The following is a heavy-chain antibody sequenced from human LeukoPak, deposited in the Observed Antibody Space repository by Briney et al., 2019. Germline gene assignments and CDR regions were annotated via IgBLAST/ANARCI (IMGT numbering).Heavy chain of an antibody. CDR1: GLTFSGYA. J-gene: IGHJ4*02. D-gene: IGHD1-1*01. CDR2: ISASGVNT. V-gene: IGHV3-23*01. CDR3: AKVDNWKYGHHDF. Sequence: GGSLRLSCAPSGLTFSGYAMNWVRQAPGKGLEWVSGISASGVNTFYADSVKGRFTISRDNSKYTLSLQMNSLRTEDTAVYYCAKVDNWKYGHHDFWGQGTLVTVSS.